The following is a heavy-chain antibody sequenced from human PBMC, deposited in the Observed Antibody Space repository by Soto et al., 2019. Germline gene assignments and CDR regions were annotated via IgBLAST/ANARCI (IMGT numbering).Heavy chain of an antibody. J-gene: IGHJ4*02. D-gene: IGHD2-15*01. CDR1: GGSFSGYY. V-gene: IGHV4-34*01. Sequence: SETLSLTYAVYGGSFSGYYWSWIRQPPGKGLEWIGEINHSGSTNYNPSLKSRVTISVDTSKNQFSLQLSSVTAADTAVYYCARDAEISCSGGSCYMDYWGQGTLVTVSS. CDR2: INHSGST. CDR3: ARDAEISCSGGSCYMDY.